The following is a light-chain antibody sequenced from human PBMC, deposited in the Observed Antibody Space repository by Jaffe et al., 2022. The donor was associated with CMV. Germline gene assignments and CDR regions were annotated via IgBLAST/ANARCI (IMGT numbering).Light chain of an antibody. V-gene: IGKV1-5*03. CDR2: KAS. J-gene: IGKJ1*01. Sequence: DIQMTQSPSTLSASVGDRVTITCRASQSISSWLAWYQQKPGKAPKLLIYKASTLQTGVPSRFSGSGSGTEFTLTIGSLQPDDFGTYYCQQYYGYSRTFGQGTKVEIK. CDR3: QQYYGYSRT. CDR1: QSISSW.